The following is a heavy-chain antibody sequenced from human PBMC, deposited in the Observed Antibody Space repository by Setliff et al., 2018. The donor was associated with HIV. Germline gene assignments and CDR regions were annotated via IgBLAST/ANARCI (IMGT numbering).Heavy chain of an antibody. J-gene: IGHJ3*02. CDR3: TRTPKRWLQLSAFDI. D-gene: IGHD5-12*01. Sequence: SETLSLTCAVSGGSMRSSGYSWTWIRQAPGKGLEWVGYIYYNGNAYYNPSLKSRVTISVDRSKNQFSLRLSSVTAGDTAVYYCTRTPKRWLQLSAFDIWGQGTMVTVS. CDR2: IYYNGNA. V-gene: IGHV4-30-2*01. CDR1: GGSMRSSGYS.